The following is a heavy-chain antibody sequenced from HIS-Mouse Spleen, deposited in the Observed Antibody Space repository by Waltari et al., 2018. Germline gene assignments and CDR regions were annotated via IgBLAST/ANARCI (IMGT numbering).Heavy chain of an antibody. CDR3: ALGLCSGAFDI. J-gene: IGHJ3*02. CDR1: GYTFTGYY. CDR2: FNPKGRGT. D-gene: IGHD6-25*01. V-gene: IGHV1-2*02. Sequence: QVQLVQSGAEVKQPGASVNVSCQASGYTFTGYYMHWVRRAPGQGLEWMGWFNPKGRGTNYAQKAEGRATVTRETSISTAYMELSRLRSDDTAVYYGALGLCSGAFDIWGQGTMVTVSS.